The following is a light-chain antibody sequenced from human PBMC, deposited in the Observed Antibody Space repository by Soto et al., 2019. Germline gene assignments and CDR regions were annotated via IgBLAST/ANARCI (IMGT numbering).Light chain of an antibody. V-gene: IGKV1-39*01. CDR1: QTISSY. CDR2: AAS. J-gene: IGKJ1*01. CDR3: QQSNNTWT. Sequence: IQLTQSPSSLSASVGDRVTITCRASQTISSYLNWYHQKPGKAPKLLIYAASSLQSGIPSRFSGSGSGTDFTLTISSLQPEDFATYYCQQSNNTWTFGQGTKVDIK.